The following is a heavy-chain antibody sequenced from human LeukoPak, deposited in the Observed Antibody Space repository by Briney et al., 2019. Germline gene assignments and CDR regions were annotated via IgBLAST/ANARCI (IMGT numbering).Heavy chain of an antibody. CDR2: TNHRVST. D-gene: IGHD2-2*01. CDR1: AGSLSGYY. Sequence: SETLSLTRAVYAGSLSGYYGSWIREPPGKGLEWIGETNHRVSTNYKPFLKSRVTISVDKSKNQFSLKLSSVTAADTAVYYCARGVGCSSTSCSTSRYFDYWGQGTLVTVPS. CDR3: ARGVGCSSTSCSTSRYFDY. V-gene: IGHV4-34*01. J-gene: IGHJ4*02.